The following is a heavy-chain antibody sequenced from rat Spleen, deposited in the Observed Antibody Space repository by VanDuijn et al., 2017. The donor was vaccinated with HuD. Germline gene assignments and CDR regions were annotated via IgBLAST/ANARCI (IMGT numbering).Heavy chain of an antibody. V-gene: IGHV5-25*01. CDR3: ATQSIIRVPLFDY. Sequence: EVQLAESGGGLVQPGRSLKLSCAVSGFTFSDYYMAWVRQAPTKGLEWVASISTGGGSTYYRDSVKGRFTISRDNAKSTLYLQMDSLRSEDTATYYCATQSIIRVPLFDYWGQGVMVTVSS. J-gene: IGHJ2*01. CDR2: ISTGGGST. D-gene: IGHD4-3*01. CDR1: GFTFSDYY.